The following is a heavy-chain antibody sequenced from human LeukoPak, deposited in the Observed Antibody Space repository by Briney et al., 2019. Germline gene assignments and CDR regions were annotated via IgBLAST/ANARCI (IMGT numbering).Heavy chain of an antibody. J-gene: IGHJ6*04. CDR2: ISSNGGST. Sequence: PGGSLRLSCSASGFTFSSYAMHWVRQAPGKGLEYVSAISSNGGSTYYADSVKGRFTISRDNSKNTLYLQMSSLRAEDTAVYYCVKDPRFGELSAHLWDYGMDVWGKGTTVTVSS. V-gene: IGHV3-64D*06. CDR1: GFTFSSYA. D-gene: IGHD3-10*01. CDR3: VKDPRFGELSAHLWDYGMDV.